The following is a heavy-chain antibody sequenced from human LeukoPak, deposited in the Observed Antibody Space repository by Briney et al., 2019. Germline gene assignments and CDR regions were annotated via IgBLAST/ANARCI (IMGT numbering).Heavy chain of an antibody. CDR3: ARDRYYDSSGPDY. Sequence: VASVKVSCKTSGYTFTSYDLNWVRQATGQGLEWMGWVNPNSGNTSYAQKFQGRVTMTRDMSTSTVYMELSSLRSEDTAVYYCARDRYYDSSGPDYWGQGTLVTVSS. D-gene: IGHD3-22*01. CDR2: VNPNSGNT. V-gene: IGHV1-8*01. J-gene: IGHJ4*02. CDR1: GYTFTSYD.